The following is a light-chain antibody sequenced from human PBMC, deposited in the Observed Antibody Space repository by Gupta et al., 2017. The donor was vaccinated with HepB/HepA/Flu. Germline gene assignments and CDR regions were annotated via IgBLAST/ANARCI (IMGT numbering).Light chain of an antibody. V-gene: IGLV1-40*01. CDR1: RSNVGAGYD. J-gene: IGLJ1*01. CDR3: QSYDSSLSGSL. Sequence: QSVLTQPPSVSGAPAQRVTISCTGSRSNVGAGYDVHWFQQLPGAAPKLLTYGNTNRPAGVADRFSASKSGTSASLAITGLQAEDEADYYCQSYDSSLSGSLFGTGTKVTVL. CDR2: GNT.